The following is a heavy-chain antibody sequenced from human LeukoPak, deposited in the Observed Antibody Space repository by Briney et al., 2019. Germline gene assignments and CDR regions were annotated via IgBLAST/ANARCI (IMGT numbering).Heavy chain of an antibody. CDR1: GYTFTSYY. V-gene: IGHV1-46*01. D-gene: IGHD3-9*01. J-gene: IGHJ3*02. Sequence: ASVKVSCKASGYTFTSYYMHWVRQAPGQGLEWMGIINPSGGSTSYAQKFQGRVTMTRDTSTSTVYMELSSLRSEDTAVYYCARDEEKLRHYDILTGYAFDIWGQGTMVTVSS. CDR3: ARDEEKLRHYDILTGYAFDI. CDR2: INPSGGST.